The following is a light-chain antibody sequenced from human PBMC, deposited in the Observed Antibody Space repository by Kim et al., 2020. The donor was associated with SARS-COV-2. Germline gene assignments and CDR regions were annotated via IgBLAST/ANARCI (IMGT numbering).Light chain of an antibody. CDR2: VEGSGSY. CDR3: ETWDTNIQV. V-gene: IGLV4-60*03. CDR1: SGHSNYF. J-gene: IGLJ3*02. Sequence: QPVLTQSSSASASLGSSVKLTCTLTSGHSNYFIAWHQQQPGKAPRFLMKVEGSGSYNKGGGVPDLFSGSRSGADRYLIISNLQSEDEADYYCETWDTNIQVFGGGTQLTVL.